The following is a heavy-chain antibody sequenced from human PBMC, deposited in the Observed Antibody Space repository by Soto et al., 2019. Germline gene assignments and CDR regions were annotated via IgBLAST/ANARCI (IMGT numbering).Heavy chain of an antibody. CDR1: GYTFTSYD. CDR3: ARDWRGFDP. CDR2: VTPRNGDT. J-gene: IGHJ5*02. D-gene: IGHD3-3*01. V-gene: IGHV1-8*02. Sequence: ASVKVSCKASGYTFTSYDINWVRQAAGQGPEWMGSVTPRNGDTAFAQKYQGRVTVTSNTSMSTVYMELSSLRSDDTAVYYCARDWRGFDPWGQGTLVTVS.